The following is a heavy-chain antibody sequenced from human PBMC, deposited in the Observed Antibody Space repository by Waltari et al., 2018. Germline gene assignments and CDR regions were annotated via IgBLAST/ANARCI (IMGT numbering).Heavy chain of an antibody. CDR3: ARVEGYPSGSPHFDY. J-gene: IGHJ4*02. D-gene: IGHD3-10*01. V-gene: IGHV4-34*02. CDR1: GGSFSGYY. Sequence: QVQLQQWGAGLLKPSETLSLTCAVYGGSFSGYYWSWLRQPPGKGLEWIGEINHNVNTNYNPSLKSRVTISVDTSKNQFSVKLSSVTAADTAVYYCARVEGYPSGSPHFDYWGRGTLVTVSS. CDR2: INHNVNT.